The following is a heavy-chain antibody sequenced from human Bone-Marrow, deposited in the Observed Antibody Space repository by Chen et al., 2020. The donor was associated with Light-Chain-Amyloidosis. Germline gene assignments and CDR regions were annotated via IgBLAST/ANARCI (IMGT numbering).Heavy chain of an antibody. Sequence: QVQLVESGGGVVQPGRSLRLSCTASGFTFSNYAMHWVRQAPGKGLEWVTLISFDGSNIHYGDSVRGRFTISRDNSKDTVYLQMDSLTPEDTALYFCSKGGDRPVTMDSWGQGTLVIVSS. V-gene: IGHV3-30*18. CDR3: SKGGDRPVTMDS. CDR1: GFTFSNYA. D-gene: IGHD4-17*01. CDR2: ISFDGSNI. J-gene: IGHJ4*02.